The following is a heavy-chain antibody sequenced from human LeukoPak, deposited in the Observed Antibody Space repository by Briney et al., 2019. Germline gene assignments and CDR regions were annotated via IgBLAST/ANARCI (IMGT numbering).Heavy chain of an antibody. CDR2: IIPIFGTA. V-gene: IGHV1-69*05. D-gene: IGHD3-22*01. Sequence: ASVKVSCKAPDNTFSSYDISWVRQAPGQGLEWMGGIIPIFGTANYAQKFQGRVTITTDESTSTAYMELSSLRSEDTAVYYCARITMIPKPFGWFDPWGQGTLVTVSS. J-gene: IGHJ5*02. CDR3: ARITMIPKPFGWFDP. CDR1: DNTFSSYD.